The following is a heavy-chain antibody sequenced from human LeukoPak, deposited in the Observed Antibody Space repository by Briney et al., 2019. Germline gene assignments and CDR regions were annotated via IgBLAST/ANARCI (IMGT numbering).Heavy chain of an antibody. CDR1: GFTFDDYG. J-gene: IGHJ4*02. CDR3: ARAAEGAPRSWYYFDY. CDR2: INWNGGST. Sequence: GGSLRLSCAASGFTFDDYGMSWVRQAPGKGLEWVSGINWNGGSTGYADSVKGRFTISRDNAKNSLYLQMNSLRAEDTALYYCARAAEGAPRSWYYFDYWGQGTLVTVSS. V-gene: IGHV3-20*04. D-gene: IGHD6-13*01.